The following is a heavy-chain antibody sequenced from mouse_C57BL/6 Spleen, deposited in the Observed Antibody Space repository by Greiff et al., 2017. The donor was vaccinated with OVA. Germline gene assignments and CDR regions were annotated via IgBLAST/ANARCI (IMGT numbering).Heavy chain of an antibody. J-gene: IGHJ3*01. V-gene: IGHV3-6*01. Sequence: EVQLVESGPGLVKPSQSLSLTCSVTGYSITSGYYWNWIRQFPGNKLEWMGYISYDGSNNYNPSLKNRISITRDTSKNQFFLKLNSVTTEDTATYYCATKRFAYWGQGTLVTVSA. CDR1: GYSITSGYY. CDR2: ISYDGSN. CDR3: ATKRFAY.